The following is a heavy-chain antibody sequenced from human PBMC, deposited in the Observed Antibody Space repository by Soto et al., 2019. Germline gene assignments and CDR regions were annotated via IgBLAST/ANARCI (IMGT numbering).Heavy chain of an antibody. Sequence: EVQLLESGGGLVPPGGSLRLSCAASGFTFSSYAMSWVRQAPGKGLEWLAGITFRGDNTYYADSVKGRFTLSRDNSRNRLDLQMNSLKVEDTALYYCAKLGIMGVFDNWGQGTLLTVSS. D-gene: IGHD1-26*01. J-gene: IGHJ4*02. CDR1: GFTFSSYA. CDR3: AKLGIMGVFDN. V-gene: IGHV3-23*01. CDR2: ITFRGDNT.